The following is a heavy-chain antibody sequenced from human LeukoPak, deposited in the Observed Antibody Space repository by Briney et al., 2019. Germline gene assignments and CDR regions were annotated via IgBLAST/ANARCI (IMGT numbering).Heavy chain of an antibody. Sequence: ASVKVSCKASGYTFTSYDINWVRQATGQGLEWMGWMNPNSGNTGYAQKFQGRVTMTRNTSVSTAYMELSSLRSDDTAVYYCARRGVPAATNYFDYWGQGTLVTVSS. V-gene: IGHV1-8*01. D-gene: IGHD2-2*01. CDR2: MNPNSGNT. J-gene: IGHJ4*02. CDR1: GYTFTSYD. CDR3: ARRGVPAATNYFDY.